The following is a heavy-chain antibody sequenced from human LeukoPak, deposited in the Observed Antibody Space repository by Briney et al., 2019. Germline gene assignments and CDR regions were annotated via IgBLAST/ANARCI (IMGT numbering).Heavy chain of an antibody. J-gene: IGHJ4*02. CDR1: GYSFTSYW. CDR2: IYPGDSDT. CDR3: ARPYSTGWYPFDY. V-gene: IGHV5-51*01. D-gene: IGHD6-19*01. Sequence: GESLKISCKVSGYSFTSYWIGWVRQMPGKGLEWMGIIYPGDSDTRYSPSLQGQVTISADKSSSTTYLQWSTLKASDTAMYYCARPYSTGWYPFDYWGQGTLVTVSS.